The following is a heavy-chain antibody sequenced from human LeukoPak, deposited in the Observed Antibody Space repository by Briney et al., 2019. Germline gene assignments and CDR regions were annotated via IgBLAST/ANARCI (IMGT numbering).Heavy chain of an antibody. D-gene: IGHD5-18*01. Sequence: GGSLRLSCAASGFTFSSYEMNWVRQAPGKGLEWVSSISSSSSYIYYADSVKGRFTISRDNAKNSLYLQMNSLRAEDTAVYYCATNVDTAMGKAAADYWGQGTLVTVSS. CDR2: ISSSSSYI. V-gene: IGHV3-21*01. CDR1: GFTFSSYE. J-gene: IGHJ4*02. CDR3: ATNVDTAMGKAAADY.